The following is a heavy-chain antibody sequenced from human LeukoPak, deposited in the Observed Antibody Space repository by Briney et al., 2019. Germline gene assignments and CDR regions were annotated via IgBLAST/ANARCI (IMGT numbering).Heavy chain of an antibody. Sequence: SETLSLTCAVYGGSFSGYYWSWIRQPPGKGLEWIGEINHSGSTNYNPSLKSRVTISVDTSKNQFSLKLSSVTAADTAVYYCASEGIAVAPDYWGQGTLVTVSS. CDR2: INHSGST. J-gene: IGHJ4*02. CDR1: GGSFSGYY. CDR3: ASEGIAVAPDY. D-gene: IGHD6-19*01. V-gene: IGHV4-34*01.